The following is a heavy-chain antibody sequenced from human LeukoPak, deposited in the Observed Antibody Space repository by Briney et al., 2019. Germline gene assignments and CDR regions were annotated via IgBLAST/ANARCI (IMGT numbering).Heavy chain of an antibody. J-gene: IGHJ5*02. Sequence: GASVKVSCKTSGYTFSSYDINWVRQATGQGLEWMGWMNPSSGITGYAQKFQGRVTMTRNTSITTAYMELSSLRSEDTAVYYCARGKGIGPRDNWFDPWGQGTLVTVSS. V-gene: IGHV1-8*01. D-gene: IGHD2-21*01. CDR3: ARGKGIGPRDNWFDP. CDR2: MNPSSGIT. CDR1: GYTFSSYD.